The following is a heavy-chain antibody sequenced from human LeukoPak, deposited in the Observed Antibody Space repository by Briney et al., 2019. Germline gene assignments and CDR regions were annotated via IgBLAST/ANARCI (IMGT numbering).Heavy chain of an antibody. CDR3: AKGGYCTSTSCYTYMDV. CDR2: ISWDGGST. Sequence: PGGSLRLSCAASGFTFDDYAMHWVRQAPGKGLEWVSLISWDGGSTYYADSVKGRFTISRDNSKNSLYLQMNSLRAEDTALYYCAKGGYCTSTSCYTYMDVWGKGTTVTVS. CDR1: GFTFDDYA. D-gene: IGHD2-2*02. V-gene: IGHV3-43D*03. J-gene: IGHJ6*03.